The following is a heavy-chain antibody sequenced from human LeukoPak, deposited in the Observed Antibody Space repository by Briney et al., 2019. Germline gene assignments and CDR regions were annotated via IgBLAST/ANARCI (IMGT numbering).Heavy chain of an antibody. V-gene: IGHV3-74*01. CDR2: INSDGSST. CDR1: GFTFSSYW. J-gene: IGHJ4*02. D-gene: IGHD3-22*01. Sequence: PGGSLRLSCAASGFTFSSYWMHWARQAPGTGLVWVSRINSDGSSTSYAETVKGRFTISRDNAKNTLYLQMNSLRAEDTAVYYCARDPTYYYDSSGYIDYWGQGTLVTVSS. CDR3: ARDPTYYYDSSGYIDY.